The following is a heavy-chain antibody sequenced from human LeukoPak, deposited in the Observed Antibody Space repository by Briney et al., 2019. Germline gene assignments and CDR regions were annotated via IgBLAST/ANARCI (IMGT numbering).Heavy chain of an antibody. Sequence: GGSLRLSCAASGFTFSSYAMSWVRQAPGKGLEWVSAISGSGGSTYYAASVKGRFTISRDNSKNTLYLQMNSLRAEDTAVYYCAKQPKYGSGSFFDYWGQGTLVTVSS. CDR2: ISGSGGST. CDR3: AKQPKYGSGSFFDY. CDR1: GFTFSSYA. V-gene: IGHV3-23*01. D-gene: IGHD3-10*01. J-gene: IGHJ4*02.